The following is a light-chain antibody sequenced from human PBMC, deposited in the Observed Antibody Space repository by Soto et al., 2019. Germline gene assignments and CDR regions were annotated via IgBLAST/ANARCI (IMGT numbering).Light chain of an antibody. CDR2: GAS. V-gene: IGKV3-15*01. CDR3: QQYNNWPPYT. J-gene: IGKJ2*01. CDR1: QSVSSN. Sequence: EIVMTQSPATLSVSPGERATLSCRASQSVSSNLAWYQQKPGQAHRLLIYGASTRATGIPARFSGSGAGTEFTLTISSLQSEDVAVYYCQQYNNWPPYTFGQGTKLEIK.